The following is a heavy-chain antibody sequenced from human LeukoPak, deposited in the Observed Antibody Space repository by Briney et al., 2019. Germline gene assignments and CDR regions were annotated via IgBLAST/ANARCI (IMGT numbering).Heavy chain of an antibody. Sequence: PGGSLRLSCAASGFTFSSYAMHWVRQAPGKGLEWVADISYDGSNKYYADSVKGRFTISRDNSKNTLYLQMNSLRAEDTAVYYCARDRAATGYSSGHKDDYGMDVWGQGTTVTVSS. D-gene: IGHD6-19*01. J-gene: IGHJ6*02. CDR2: ISYDGSNK. V-gene: IGHV3-30*04. CDR1: GFTFSSYA. CDR3: ARDRAATGYSSGHKDDYGMDV.